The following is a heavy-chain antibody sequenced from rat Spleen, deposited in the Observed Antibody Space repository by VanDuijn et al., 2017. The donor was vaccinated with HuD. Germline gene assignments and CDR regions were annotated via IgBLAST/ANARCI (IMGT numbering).Heavy chain of an antibody. CDR3: ARQDYGYNYDY. CDR2: ISYDSIST. Sequence: EVQLVESGGGLVQPGRSLKLSCATSGFTFSDFYMAWVRQAPTKGLEWVATISYDSISTYYRDSVKGRFTISRDNAKSTLYLQINSLRSEDTATYYCARQDYGYNYDYWGQGVMVTVSS. V-gene: IGHV5-22*01. J-gene: IGHJ2*01. D-gene: IGHD1-9*01. CDR1: GFTFSDFY.